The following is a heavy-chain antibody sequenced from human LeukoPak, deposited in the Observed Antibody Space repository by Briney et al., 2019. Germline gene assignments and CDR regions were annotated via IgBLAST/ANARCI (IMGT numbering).Heavy chain of an antibody. CDR1: GYTFTRYD. D-gene: IGHD1-26*01. V-gene: IGHV1-8*01. Sequence: ASVKVSCKASGYTFTRYDINWVRQATGQGLGWMGWMNPNSGNTGYAQKFQGRVTMTRNTSISTAYMELSSLRSEDTAVYYCARGLRIVGATPLGYWGQGTLVTVYS. CDR2: MNPNSGNT. CDR3: ARGLRIVGATPLGY. J-gene: IGHJ4*02.